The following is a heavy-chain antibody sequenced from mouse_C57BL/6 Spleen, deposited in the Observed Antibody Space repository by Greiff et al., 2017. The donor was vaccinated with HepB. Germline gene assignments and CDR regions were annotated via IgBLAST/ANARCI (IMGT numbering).Heavy chain of an antibody. CDR3: ARGYGSSVDY. CDR1: GYIFTSYW. CDR2: IDPSDSYT. V-gene: IGHV1-59*01. D-gene: IGHD1-1*01. Sequence: QVQLQQPGAELVRPGTSVKLSCKASGYIFTSYWMHWVKQRPGQGLEWIGVIDPSDSYTNYNQKFKGKATLTVDTSSSTAYMQLSSLTSEDSAVYYCARGYGSSVDYWGQGTSVTVSS. J-gene: IGHJ4*01.